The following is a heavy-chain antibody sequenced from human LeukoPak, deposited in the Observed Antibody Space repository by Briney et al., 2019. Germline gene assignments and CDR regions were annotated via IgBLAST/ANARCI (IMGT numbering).Heavy chain of an antibody. V-gene: IGHV4-34*12. J-gene: IGHJ6*03. CDR3: ARVVVAARPYYYYYMDV. CDR1: GGSFSGYY. D-gene: IGHD2-15*01. CDR2: IFYSGST. Sequence: PSETLSLTCAVYGGSFSGYYWGWVRQPPGKALEWIGNIFYSGSTYYSPSLKSRVTISVDTSKNQFSLKLSSVTAADTAVYYCARVVVAARPYYYYYMDVWGKGTTVTVSS.